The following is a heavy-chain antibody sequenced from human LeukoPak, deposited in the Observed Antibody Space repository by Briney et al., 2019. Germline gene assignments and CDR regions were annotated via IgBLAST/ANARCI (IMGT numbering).Heavy chain of an antibody. CDR3: ARQDYDLWSGYRNWFDP. CDR1: GGSISSSSYY. D-gene: IGHD3-3*01. CDR2: IYYSGST. Sequence: SETLSLTCTVSGGSISSSSYYWGWISQPPGKGLEWIGRIYYSGSTYYNPSLKSRVTISVDTSKNQFSLKLSSVTAADTAVYYCARQDYDLWSGYRNWFDPWGQGTLVTVSS. J-gene: IGHJ5*02. V-gene: IGHV4-39*01.